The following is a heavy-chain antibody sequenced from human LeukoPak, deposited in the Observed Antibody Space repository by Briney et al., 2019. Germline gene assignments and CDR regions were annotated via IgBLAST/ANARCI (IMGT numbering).Heavy chain of an antibody. V-gene: IGHV1-2*02. CDR1: GYTFTGYY. D-gene: IGHD3-3*01. CDR2: INPNSGGT. J-gene: IGHJ4*02. Sequence: ASVKVSCKASGYTFTGYYMHWVRQAPGQGLEWMGWINPNSGGTNYAQKFQGRVTMTRDTSISTAYMELSRLRSDDTAVYYCARDRYYDFWSGYYRLDYWGQGTLVTVSS. CDR3: ARDRYYDFWSGYYRLDY.